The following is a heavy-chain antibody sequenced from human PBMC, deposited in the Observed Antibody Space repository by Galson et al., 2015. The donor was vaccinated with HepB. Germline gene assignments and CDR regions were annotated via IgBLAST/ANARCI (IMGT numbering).Heavy chain of an antibody. D-gene: IGHD6-13*01. J-gene: IGHJ4*02. CDR1: GGTFSSYA. CDR2: IIPILGTA. Sequence: SVKVSCKASGGTFSSYAISWVRQAPGQGLEWMGGIIPILGTANYAQKFQGRVTITADKSTSTAYMELSSLRSEDTAVYYCARVGIAAAGKGWDFDYWGQGTLVTVSS. V-gene: IGHV1-69*10. CDR3: ARVGIAAAGKGWDFDY.